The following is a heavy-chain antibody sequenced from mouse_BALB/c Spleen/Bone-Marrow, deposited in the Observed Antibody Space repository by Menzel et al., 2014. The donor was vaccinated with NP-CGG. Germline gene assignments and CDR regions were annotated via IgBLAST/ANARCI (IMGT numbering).Heavy chain of an antibody. V-gene: IGHV5-12-2*01. D-gene: IGHD2-3*01. CDR1: GFTFSSYT. J-gene: IGHJ3*01. CDR3: ARQSYEGFAY. Sequence: EVMLVESGGNLVQPGGSLKLSCAASGFTFSSYTMSWVRQTPEKRLEWVAYISNGGGSTYYPDTVKGRFTISRDNATNTLYLQMSSLKSEDPAMYYCARQSYEGFAYWGQGTLVTVSA. CDR2: ISNGGGST.